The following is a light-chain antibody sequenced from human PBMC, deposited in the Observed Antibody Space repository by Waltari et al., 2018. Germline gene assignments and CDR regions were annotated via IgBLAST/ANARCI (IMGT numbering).Light chain of an antibody. CDR3: AAWDDSLKAVL. J-gene: IGLJ2*01. CDR1: TSNTGRNT. CDR2: SNS. Sequence: QSVLTQPPSASGPPGQTATIPSSASTSNTGRNTVNWSQQLPGTAPKLLTPSNSQRPSGVPDRFSGSKSGTSASLIISGLQSEDEAEYFCAAWDDSLKAVLFGGGTKLTVL. V-gene: IGLV1-44*01.